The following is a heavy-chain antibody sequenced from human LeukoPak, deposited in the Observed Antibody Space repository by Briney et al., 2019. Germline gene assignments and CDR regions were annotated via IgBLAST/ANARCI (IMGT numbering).Heavy chain of an antibody. V-gene: IGHV4-59*01. CDR1: GGSISSYY. Sequence: SETLSLTCTVSGGSISSYYWSWIRQPPGKGLEWIGYIYYSGSTNYNPSLKSRVTISVDTSKNQFSLKLSSVTAADTAVYYCARNGDYYETSGYYYLFDFWGQGTLVTVSS. D-gene: IGHD3-22*01. CDR2: IYYSGST. J-gene: IGHJ4*02. CDR3: ARNGDYYETSGYYYLFDF.